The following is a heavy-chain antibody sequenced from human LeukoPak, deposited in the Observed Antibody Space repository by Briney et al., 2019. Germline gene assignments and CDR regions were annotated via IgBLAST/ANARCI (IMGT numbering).Heavy chain of an antibody. CDR2: IYYSGST. J-gene: IGHJ4*02. V-gene: IGHV4-61*01. Sequence: SETLSLTCTVSGGSVSSGSYYWSWIRQPPGKGLEWIGYIYYSGSTNYNPSLKSRVTLSVDTSKNQFSLKLSSVTAADTAVYYCASMGDYGGSPNDYWGQGTLVTVSS. D-gene: IGHD4-23*01. CDR3: ASMGDYGGSPNDY. CDR1: GGSVSSGSYY.